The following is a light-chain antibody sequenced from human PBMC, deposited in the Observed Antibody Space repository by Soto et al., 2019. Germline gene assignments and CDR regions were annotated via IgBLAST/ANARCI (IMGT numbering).Light chain of an antibody. CDR2: GAS. CDR3: HQYNNWPPWT. V-gene: IGKV3-15*01. J-gene: IGKJ1*01. Sequence: EVVMTQSPATLSVSPGERATLSCRASQSVSNNLAWYQQKPGQAPRLLIYGASTRATGVPARFSGSGSGTEFTLTISSLQFEDFAVFYCHQYNNWPPWTFGQGTKVEIK. CDR1: QSVSNN.